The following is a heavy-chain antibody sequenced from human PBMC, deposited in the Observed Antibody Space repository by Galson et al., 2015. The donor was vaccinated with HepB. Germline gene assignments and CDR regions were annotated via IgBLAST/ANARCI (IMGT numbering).Heavy chain of an antibody. Sequence: SVKVSCKASGGTFSSYAISWVRQAPGQGLEWMGGIIPIFGTANYAQKFQGRVTITADKSTSTAYMELSSLRSEDTAVYYCARYYSNYGWFDPWGQGTLVTVSS. CDR2: IIPIFGTA. CDR3: ARYYSNYGWFDP. J-gene: IGHJ5*02. CDR1: GGTFSSYA. V-gene: IGHV1-69*06. D-gene: IGHD4-11*01.